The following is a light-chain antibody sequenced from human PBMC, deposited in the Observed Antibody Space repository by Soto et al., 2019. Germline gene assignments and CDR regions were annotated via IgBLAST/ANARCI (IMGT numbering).Light chain of an antibody. CDR1: KLGDKY. V-gene: IGLV3-1*01. CDR2: QDS. CDR3: QAWDSSTPVV. Sequence: SYELTQPPSVSVSPGQTASITCSGAKLGDKYACWYQQKPGQSPVLVIYQDSKRPSGIPERFSGSNSGNTATLTISGTQAMDEADYYCQAWDSSTPVVFGGGTKVTVL. J-gene: IGLJ2*01.